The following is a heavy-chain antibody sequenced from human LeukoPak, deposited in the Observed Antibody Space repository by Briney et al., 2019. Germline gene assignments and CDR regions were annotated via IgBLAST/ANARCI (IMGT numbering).Heavy chain of an antibody. V-gene: IGHV4-61*02. CDR3: AREFAY. CDR1: GGSVSSGSYY. CDR2: IYTSGST. J-gene: IGHJ4*02. Sequence: SQTLSLTCTVSGGSVSSGSYYWSWIRQPAGKGLEWIGLIYTSGSTNYNPSLKSRVTISVDTSKNQFSLKLSSATAADTAVYYCAREFAYWGQGTLVTVSS.